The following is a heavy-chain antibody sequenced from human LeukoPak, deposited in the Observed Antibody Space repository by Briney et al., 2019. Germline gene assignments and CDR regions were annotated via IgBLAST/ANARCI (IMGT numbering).Heavy chain of an antibody. J-gene: IGHJ6*04. V-gene: IGHV4-34*01. Sequence: PSETLSLTCAVYGGSFSGYYWSWIRQPPGKGLEWIGEINHSGSTNYNPSLKSRVTISVDTSKNQFSLKLSSVTAADTAVYYCARDRDTAMAPRYYYGMDVWGKGTTVTVSS. D-gene: IGHD5-18*01. CDR1: GGSFSGYY. CDR2: INHSGST. CDR3: ARDRDTAMAPRYYYGMDV.